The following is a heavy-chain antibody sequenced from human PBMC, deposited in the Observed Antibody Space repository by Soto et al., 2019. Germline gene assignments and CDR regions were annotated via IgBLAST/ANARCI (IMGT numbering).Heavy chain of an antibody. CDR3: ARGSNLDY. Sequence: PVGSLRLSCAASGFTFSSYGMHWVRQAPGKGLEWVAVISYDGSNKYYADSVKGRFTISRDNSKNTLYLQMNSLRAEDTAVYYCARGSNLDYWGQGTLVTVSS. V-gene: IGHV3-30*03. CDR2: ISYDGSNK. CDR1: GFTFSSYG. J-gene: IGHJ4*02.